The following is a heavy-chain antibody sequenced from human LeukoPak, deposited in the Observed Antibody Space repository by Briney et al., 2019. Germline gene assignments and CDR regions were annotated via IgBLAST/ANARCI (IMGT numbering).Heavy chain of an antibody. V-gene: IGHV3-23*01. CDR3: AKTYYYDSSGSHDY. J-gene: IGHJ4*02. D-gene: IGHD3-22*01. Sequence: GGSLRLSCAASGFSFSSYAMSWVRQAPGKGLEWVSGISGSGGNTYYADSVKGRFTISRDNSKTTLYLQVNSLRAEDTAVYYCAKTYYYDSSGSHDYWGQGTLVTVSS. CDR2: ISGSGGNT. CDR1: GFSFSSYA.